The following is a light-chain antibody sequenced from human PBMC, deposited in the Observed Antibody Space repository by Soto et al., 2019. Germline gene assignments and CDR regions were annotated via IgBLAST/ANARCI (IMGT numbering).Light chain of an antibody. Sequence: AIQLTQSPSSLSASVGDRVIITCRASQGISSALAWYHQKPGKAPKLLIFDASTLKGGVPSRFSGSGSGTAFTLTISSLQPEDFATYYCQQFNSYPWTFGQGTKVEIK. J-gene: IGKJ1*01. CDR3: QQFNSYPWT. CDR2: DAS. V-gene: IGKV1-13*02. CDR1: QGISSA.